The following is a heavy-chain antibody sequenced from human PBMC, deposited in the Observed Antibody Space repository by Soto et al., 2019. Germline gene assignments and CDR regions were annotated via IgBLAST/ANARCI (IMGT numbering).Heavy chain of an antibody. V-gene: IGHV1-8*01. Sequence: ASVKVSCKASGYTFTSYDINWVRQATGQGLEWMGWMNPNSGNTGYAQKFQGRVTMTRNTSISTAYMELSSLRSEDTAVYYCARVGRKCSGGSCYPRSNRFDPWGQGTLVTVSS. J-gene: IGHJ5*02. CDR1: GYTFTSYD. CDR3: ARVGRKCSGGSCYPRSNRFDP. CDR2: MNPNSGNT. D-gene: IGHD2-15*01.